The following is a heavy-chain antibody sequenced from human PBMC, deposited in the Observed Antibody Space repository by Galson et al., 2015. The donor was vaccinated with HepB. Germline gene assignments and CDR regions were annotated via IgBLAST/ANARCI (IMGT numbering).Heavy chain of an antibody. D-gene: IGHD3-3*01. CDR1: GYTFTSYD. CDR2: MNPNSGNT. CDR3: ARVEVYYDFWSGYSYFDY. J-gene: IGHJ4*02. Sequence: SVKVSCKASGYTFTSYDINWVRQATGQGLEWMGWMNPNSGNTGYAQKFQGRVTMTRNTSISTAYMELSSLRSEDTAVYYCARVEVYYDFWSGYSYFDYWGQGTLVTVSS. V-gene: IGHV1-8*01.